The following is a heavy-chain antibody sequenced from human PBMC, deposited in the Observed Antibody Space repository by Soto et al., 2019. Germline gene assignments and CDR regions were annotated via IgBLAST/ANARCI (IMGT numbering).Heavy chain of an antibody. J-gene: IGHJ6*02. CDR3: ARDQKVGGNPYGMDV. D-gene: IGHD2-15*01. CDR2: IWYDGSNK. Sequence: VGSLRLSCAASGFTFSSYGMHWVRQAPVKGLEWVAVIWYDGSNKYYADSVKGRFTISRDNSKNTLYLQMNSLRAEDTAVYYCARDQKVGGNPYGMDVWGQGTTVTVSS. CDR1: GFTFSSYG. V-gene: IGHV3-33*01.